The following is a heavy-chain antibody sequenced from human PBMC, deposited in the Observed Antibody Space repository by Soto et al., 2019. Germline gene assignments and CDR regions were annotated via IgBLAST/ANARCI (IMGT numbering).Heavy chain of an antibody. Sequence: QAQVVESGGGLVKPGGSLRLSCATSGINFSDHFMAWIRLSPGKGLEWIAYISGSGPTIYYADSVRGRFTISRDNGKDSLYLQTNILRAVDAVDDDCARDGSNKTPSDGFDPFGQGKMVPVSS. J-gene: IGHJ3*01. CDR2: ISGSGPTI. V-gene: IGHV3-11*04. CDR1: GINFSDHF. CDR3: ARDGSNKTPSDGFDP. D-gene: IGHD1-26*01.